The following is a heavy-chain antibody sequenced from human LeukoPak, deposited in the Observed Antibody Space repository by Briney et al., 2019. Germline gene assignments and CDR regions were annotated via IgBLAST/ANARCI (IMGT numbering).Heavy chain of an antibody. V-gene: IGHV3-21*01. CDR3: ARRDIVLMVYPDY. D-gene: IGHD2-8*01. Sequence: PGGSLRLSCAASGFTFSSYSMNWVRQAPGKGLEWVSSISSSSSYIYYADSVKGRFTISRDNAKNPLYLQMNSLRAEDTAVYYCARRDIVLMVYPDYWGQGTLVTVSS. CDR1: GFTFSSYS. CDR2: ISSSSSYI. J-gene: IGHJ4*02.